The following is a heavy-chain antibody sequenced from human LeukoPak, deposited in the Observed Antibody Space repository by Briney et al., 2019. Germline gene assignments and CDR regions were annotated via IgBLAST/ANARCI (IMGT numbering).Heavy chain of an antibody. Sequence: PGGSLRLSCAASGFTFSSYWMSWVRQAPGKGLEWVANIKQDGSETYYVDSVKGRFIISRDNAKNSLNLQMNSLRAEDTAVYYCARWKYYGSGSYYYPAFDYWGQGTLVTVSS. CDR2: IKQDGSET. D-gene: IGHD3-10*01. V-gene: IGHV3-7*01. CDR3: ARWKYYGSGSYYYPAFDY. CDR1: GFTFSSYW. J-gene: IGHJ4*02.